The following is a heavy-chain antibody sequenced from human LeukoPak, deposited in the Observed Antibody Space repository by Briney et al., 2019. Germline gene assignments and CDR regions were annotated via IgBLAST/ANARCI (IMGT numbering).Heavy chain of an antibody. Sequence: GRSLRLSCAASGFTFSSYGMHWVRQAPGKGLEWVAVIPYDGSNKYYADSVKGRFTISRDNSKNTLYLQMNSLRAEDTAVYYCAKGSWTVDYWGQGTLVTVSS. CDR3: AKGSWTVDY. CDR2: IPYDGSNK. J-gene: IGHJ4*02. CDR1: GFTFSSYG. V-gene: IGHV3-30*18. D-gene: IGHD3-10*01.